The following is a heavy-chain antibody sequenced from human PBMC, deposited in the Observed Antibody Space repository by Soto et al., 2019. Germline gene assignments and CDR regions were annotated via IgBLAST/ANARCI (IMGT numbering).Heavy chain of an antibody. CDR1: SISTYY. V-gene: IGHV4-59*01. CDR2: VYYDGHT. CDR3: ARDLFGGYCLDY. D-gene: IGHD5-12*01. J-gene: IGHJ4*02. Sequence: SETLSLTCTVDSISTYYWNWIRQPPGKGLEWIGYVYYDGHTDYNPSLESRVTIAVDTSKNQFSLRLTSVTAADTAVYYCARDLFGGYCLDYWGQGALVTVSS.